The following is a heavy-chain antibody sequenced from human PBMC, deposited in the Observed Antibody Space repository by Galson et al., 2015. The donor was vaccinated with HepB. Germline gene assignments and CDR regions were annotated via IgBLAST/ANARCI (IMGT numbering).Heavy chain of an antibody. J-gene: IGHJ2*01. Sequence: SLRLSCAASGFTFSNAWMSWVRQAPGKGLEWVGRIKSKTDGGTTDYADSVKGRFTISRDNAKNSLYLQMNSLRAEDTAVYYCARVKALPHCSGGSCKYWYFDLWGRGTLVTVSS. V-gene: IGHV3-15*01. CDR2: IKSKTDGGTT. D-gene: IGHD2-15*01. CDR3: ARVKALPHCSGGSCKYWYFDL. CDR1: GFTFSNAW.